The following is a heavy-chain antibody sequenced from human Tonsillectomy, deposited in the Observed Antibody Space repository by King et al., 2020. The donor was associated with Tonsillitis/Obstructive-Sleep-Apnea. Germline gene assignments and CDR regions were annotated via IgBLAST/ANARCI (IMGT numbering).Heavy chain of an antibody. CDR2: ISAYNGNT. D-gene: IGHD2-2*01. V-gene: IGHV1-18*01. CDR1: GYTFTSYG. CDR3: ARGGDIVVVPAAGGLDAFDI. J-gene: IGHJ3*02. Sequence: QLVQSGAEVKKPGASVKVSCKASGYTFTSYGISWVRQAPGQGLEWMGWISAYNGNTNYAQKLQGRVTMTTDPSTSTAYMELRSLRSDDTAVYYCARGGDIVVVPAAGGLDAFDIWGQGTMVTVSS.